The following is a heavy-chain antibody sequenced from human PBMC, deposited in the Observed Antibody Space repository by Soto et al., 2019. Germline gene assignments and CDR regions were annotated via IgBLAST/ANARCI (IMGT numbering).Heavy chain of an antibody. CDR1: GLTFRSYW. CDR3: TTDRGYLTFDH. CDR2: INTDGSVA. V-gene: IGHV3-74*03. Sequence: GGSLRLSCAASGLTFRSYWMHWVRQAPGKGLVWVSRINTDGSVAMYVDSVKGRFTISRDNAKNTLYLHMNSLRAEDTAVYYCTTDRGYLTFDHWGRGTLVTVSS. D-gene: IGHD3-22*01. J-gene: IGHJ4*02.